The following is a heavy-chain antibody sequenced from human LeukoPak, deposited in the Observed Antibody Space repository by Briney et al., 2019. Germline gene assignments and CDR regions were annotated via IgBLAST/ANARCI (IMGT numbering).Heavy chain of an antibody. Sequence: ASVKVSCKASGYTFTDYYMHWVRQAPGQGLEWMGWINPHSGGTDHAQKFQGRVTMTRDVSTSTVYMELSSLRSEDTAVYYCATRGTSSSSFDYWGQGTLVTVSS. D-gene: IGHD6-6*01. V-gene: IGHV1-2*02. CDR1: GYTFTDYY. J-gene: IGHJ4*02. CDR3: ATRGTSSSSFDY. CDR2: INPHSGGT.